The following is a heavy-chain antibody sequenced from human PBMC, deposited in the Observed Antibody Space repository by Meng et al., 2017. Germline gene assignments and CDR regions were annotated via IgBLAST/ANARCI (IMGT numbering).Heavy chain of an antibody. CDR3: ARVYDPRTYYYYGMDV. CDR1: GFTFSSYG. D-gene: IGHD3-16*01. Sequence: GASLKISCAASGFTFSSYGMHWVRQAPGKGLEWVAVIGYDGSNKYYADSVKGRFTISRDNSKNTLYLQMNSLRAEDTAVYYCARVYDPRTYYYYGMDVWGQGTTVTVSS. J-gene: IGHJ6*02. CDR2: IGYDGSNK. V-gene: IGHV3-33*01.